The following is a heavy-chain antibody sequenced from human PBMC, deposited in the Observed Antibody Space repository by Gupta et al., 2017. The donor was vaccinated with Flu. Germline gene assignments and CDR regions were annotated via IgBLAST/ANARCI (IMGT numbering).Heavy chain of an antibody. CDR2: INHSRST. J-gene: IGHJ6*03. CDR3: ARGTPSPFCSSTSCQAYYYYMDV. V-gene: IGHV4-34*01. Sequence: YWSWIHQPPGKGLEWIGEINHSRSTNDNPSLKSRVTISVDTSKNQFSLKLSCVTAADTAVYYCARGTPSPFCSSTSCQAYYYYMDVWGKGTTGTVSS. D-gene: IGHD2-2*01. CDR1: Y.